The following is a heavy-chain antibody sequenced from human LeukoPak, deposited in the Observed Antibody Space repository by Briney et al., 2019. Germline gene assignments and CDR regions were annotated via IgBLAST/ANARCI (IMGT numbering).Heavy chain of an antibody. CDR3: ARGPMRDGYNKFSPIGGY. Sequence: ASVKVSCKASGYTFTSYYMHWGRQAPGQGLEWMGIINPSGGSTSYAQKFQGRVTMTRDTSTSTVYMELSSLRSEDTAVYYCARGPMRDGYNKFSPIGGYWGQGTLVTVSS. CDR2: INPSGGST. CDR1: GYTFTSYY. D-gene: IGHD5-24*01. J-gene: IGHJ4*02. V-gene: IGHV1-46*01.